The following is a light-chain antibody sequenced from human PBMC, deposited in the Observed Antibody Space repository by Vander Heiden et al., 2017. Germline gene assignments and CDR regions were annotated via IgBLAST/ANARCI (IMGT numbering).Light chain of an antibody. CDR2: GAS. CDR1: QSVRSN. J-gene: IGKJ1*01. V-gene: IGKV3-15*01. Sequence: EIVMTQSPATLSVSPGERATLSCRASQSVRSNLAWYQQKPGQAPRLLIYGASTRATGIPARFSGSGYGTEFILTISSRQSEDFAVYYCQQDTNWPPWTFGQGIKVVVK. CDR3: QQDTNWPPWT.